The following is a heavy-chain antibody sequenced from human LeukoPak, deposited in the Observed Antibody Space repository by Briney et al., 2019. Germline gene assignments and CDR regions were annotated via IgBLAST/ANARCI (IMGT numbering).Heavy chain of an antibody. CDR1: GFTFSNYA. CDR3: AKDLRDIVVVPAAEYGMDV. V-gene: IGHV3-30*18. D-gene: IGHD2-2*01. CDR2: ISYDGSNK. Sequence: GGSLRLSCGASGFTFSNYAMNWVRQVPGKGLEWVAVISYDGSNKYYADSVKGRFTISRDNSKNTLYLQMNSLRAEDTAVYYCAKDLRDIVVVPAAEYGMDVWGQGTTVTVSS. J-gene: IGHJ6*02.